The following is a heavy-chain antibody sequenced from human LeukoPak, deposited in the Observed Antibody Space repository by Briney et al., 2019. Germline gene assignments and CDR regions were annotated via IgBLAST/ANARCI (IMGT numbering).Heavy chain of an antibody. CDR3: TRARVPGVVIPVDY. J-gene: IGHJ4*02. D-gene: IGHD3-3*01. Sequence: PGGSLRLSCTPSGFTFGDYAMSWVRQAPGKGREWVGFIRSKAYGGTTEYAASVKGRFTISRDDSKSIAYLQMNSLKTEDTAVYYCTRARVPGVVIPVDYWGQGTLVTVSS. CDR2: IRSKAYGGTT. V-gene: IGHV3-49*04. CDR1: GFTFGDYA.